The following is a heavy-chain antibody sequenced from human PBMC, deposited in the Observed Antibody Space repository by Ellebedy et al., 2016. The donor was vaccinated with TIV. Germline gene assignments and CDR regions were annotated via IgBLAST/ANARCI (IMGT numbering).Heavy chain of an antibody. V-gene: IGHV3-23*01. J-gene: IGHJ4*02. CDR2: ISDSGSGT. CDR1: GFTFSSYA. Sequence: GESLKISCTASGFTFSSYAMCWVRQAPGKGLEWISTISDSGSGTFFADSVKGRFTISRDNSRNTVYLQMSSLRAEDTAVYYCAKRDFFGVDTLTFDSWGRGTLVNVSS. D-gene: IGHD3-3*01. CDR3: AKRDFFGVDTLTFDS.